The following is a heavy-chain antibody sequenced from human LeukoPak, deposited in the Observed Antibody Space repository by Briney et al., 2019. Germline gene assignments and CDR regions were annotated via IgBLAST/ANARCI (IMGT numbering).Heavy chain of an antibody. CDR2: IIPIFGTA. J-gene: IGHJ4*02. CDR3: ARDLVSRFWSGYYGY. D-gene: IGHD3-3*01. Sequence: SVKVSCKASGGTFSSYAISWVRQAPGQGLEWMGGIIPIFGTANYAQEFQGRVTITADESTSTAYMELSSLRSEDTAVYYCARDLVSRFWSGYYGYWGQGTLVTVSS. CDR1: GGTFSSYA. V-gene: IGHV1-69*01.